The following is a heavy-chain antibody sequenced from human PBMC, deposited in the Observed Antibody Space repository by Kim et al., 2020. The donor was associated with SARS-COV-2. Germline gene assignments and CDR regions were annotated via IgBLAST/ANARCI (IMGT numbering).Heavy chain of an antibody. D-gene: IGHD3-9*01. V-gene: IGHV4-59*01. Sequence: SETLSLTCTVSGGSISSYYWSWIRQPPGKGLEWIGYIYYSGSTNYNPSLKSRVTISVDTSKNQFSLKLSSVTAADTAVYYCARSDPLRYFDWHPPHFDYWGQGTLVTVSS. CDR2: IYYSGST. CDR3: ARSDPLRYFDWHPPHFDY. J-gene: IGHJ4*02. CDR1: GGSISSYY.